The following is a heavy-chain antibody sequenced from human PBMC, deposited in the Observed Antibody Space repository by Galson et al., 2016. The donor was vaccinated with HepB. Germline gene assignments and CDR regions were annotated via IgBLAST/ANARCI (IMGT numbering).Heavy chain of an antibody. D-gene: IGHD2-15*01. V-gene: IGHV3-33*01. CDR2: ILYDGSNP. Sequence: SLRLSCATSGISFSRFAMHWVRQAPGKGLEWVALILYDGSNPFYADSVKGRFTISRDNSQNILYLQMNSLRGEDTAIYFCARAANDALDFWGQGTMVTVSS. CDR3: ARAANDALDF. J-gene: IGHJ3*01. CDR1: GISFSRFA.